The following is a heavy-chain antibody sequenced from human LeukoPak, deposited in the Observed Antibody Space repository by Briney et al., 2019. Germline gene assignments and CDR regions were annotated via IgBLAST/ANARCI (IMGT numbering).Heavy chain of an antibody. CDR2: ISGSGGST. Sequence: GGSLRLSXAASGFTFSSYAMSWVRQAPGKGLEWVSAISGSGGSTYYADSVKGRFTISRDNSKNTLYLQMNSLRAEDTAVYYRAKDNYHDSSGYTDAFDIWGQGTMVTVSS. CDR3: AKDNYHDSSGYTDAFDI. CDR1: GFTFSSYA. V-gene: IGHV3-23*01. D-gene: IGHD3-22*01. J-gene: IGHJ3*02.